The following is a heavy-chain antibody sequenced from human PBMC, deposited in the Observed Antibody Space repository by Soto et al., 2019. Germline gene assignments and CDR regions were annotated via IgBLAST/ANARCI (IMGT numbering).Heavy chain of an antibody. D-gene: IGHD3-9*01. CDR2: IWYDGSNK. J-gene: IGHJ5*02. Sequence: QVQLVESGGGVVQPGRSLRLSCAASGFTFSSYGMHWVRQAPGKGLEWVAVIWYDGSNKYYADSVKGRFTISRDNSKNTLYLQMNSLRAEDTAVYYCARGSDQTYYDILTPFDPWGQGTLVTVSS. V-gene: IGHV3-33*01. CDR3: ARGSDQTYYDILTPFDP. CDR1: GFTFSSYG.